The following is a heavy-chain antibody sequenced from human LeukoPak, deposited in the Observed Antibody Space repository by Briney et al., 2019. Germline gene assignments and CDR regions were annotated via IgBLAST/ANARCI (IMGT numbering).Heavy chain of an antibody. CDR3: ATGQVWGSYYH. J-gene: IGHJ5*02. Sequence: SETLSLTCTVSGGSISSYYWSWIRQPPGKGLEWIGYIYYSGSTNYNPSLKSRVTISVDTSKNQFSLKLSCVTAADTAVYYCATGQVWGSYYHWGQGTLVTVSS. D-gene: IGHD3-16*01. V-gene: IGHV4-59*01. CDR2: IYYSGST. CDR1: GGSISSYY.